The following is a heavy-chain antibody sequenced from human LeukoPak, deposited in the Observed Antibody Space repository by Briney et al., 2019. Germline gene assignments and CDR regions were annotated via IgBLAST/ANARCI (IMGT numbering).Heavy chain of an antibody. CDR3: ATHTYCSSTSCPHYYGMDV. CDR2: INPNSGGT. D-gene: IGHD2-2*01. J-gene: IGHJ6*02. Sequence: GESLKISCKGSGYTFTGYYMHWVRQAPGQGLEWMGWINPNSGGTNYAQKFQGRVTMTRDTSISTAYMELSRLRSDDTAVYYCATHTYCSSTSCPHYYGMDVWGQGTTVTVSS. CDR1: GYTFTGYY. V-gene: IGHV1-2*02.